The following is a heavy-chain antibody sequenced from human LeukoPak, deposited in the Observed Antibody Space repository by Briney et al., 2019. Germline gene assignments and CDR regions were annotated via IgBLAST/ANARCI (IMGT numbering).Heavy chain of an antibody. J-gene: IGHJ3*02. CDR3: ARSSYYDSSGYYSCRAFDI. Sequence: SETLSLTCTVSGGSVSSGSFYWSWNRQPPGKGLEWIVYIYYSGSNNYNPSLKSRVSISVDTSKTQFSLKLSSVTAADTAVYYCARSSYYDSSGYYSCRAFDIWGQGTMVTVSP. V-gene: IGHV4-61*01. CDR2: IYYSGSN. CDR1: GGSVSSGSFY. D-gene: IGHD3-22*01.